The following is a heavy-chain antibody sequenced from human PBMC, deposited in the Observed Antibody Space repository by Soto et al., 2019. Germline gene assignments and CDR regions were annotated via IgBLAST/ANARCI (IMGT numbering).Heavy chain of an antibody. J-gene: IGHJ4*02. CDR2: ISAYNGNT. D-gene: IGHD6-6*01. CDR3: GRARSSGGPFDY. CDR1: GYTFTSYG. V-gene: IGHV1-18*04. Sequence: ASVKVSCKASGYTFTSYGISWVRQAPGQGLEWMGWISAYNGNTNYAQKLQGRVTMTTDTSTSTAYMELRSLRSDDTAVYYCGRARSSGGPFDYWGQGTLVTVSS.